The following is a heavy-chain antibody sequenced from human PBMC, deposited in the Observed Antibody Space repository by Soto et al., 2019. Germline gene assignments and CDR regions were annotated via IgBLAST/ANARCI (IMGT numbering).Heavy chain of an antibody. D-gene: IGHD6-13*01. CDR1: GFTFSSYW. V-gene: IGHV3-74*01. Sequence: PGGSLRLSCAASGFTFSSYWMHWVRQTPEKGLVWVSHTDSDGSSTTYADSVKGRFTISRDTSKNQVSLQLDSVTPDDTAVYYCARLIGNSWLDYWGQGTLVTVSS. CDR2: TDSDGSST. CDR3: ARLIGNSWLDY. J-gene: IGHJ4*02.